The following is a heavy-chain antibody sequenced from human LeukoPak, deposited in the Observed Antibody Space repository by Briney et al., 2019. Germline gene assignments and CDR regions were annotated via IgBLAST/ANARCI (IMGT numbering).Heavy chain of an antibody. Sequence: SETLSLTCSVSGGSISDYYWTWIRQPPGKGLEWIGYIYYSGSTYYNPSLKSRVTISVDTSKNQFSLKLSSVTAADTAVYYCARDPLMTTASPRYWGQGTLVTVSS. V-gene: IGHV4-30-4*08. D-gene: IGHD4-17*01. CDR3: ARDPLMTTASPRY. J-gene: IGHJ4*02. CDR1: GGSISDYY. CDR2: IYYSGST.